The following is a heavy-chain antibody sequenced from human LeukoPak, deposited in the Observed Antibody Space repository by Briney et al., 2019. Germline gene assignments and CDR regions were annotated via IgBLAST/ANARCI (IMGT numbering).Heavy chain of an antibody. V-gene: IGHV3-21*01. J-gene: IGHJ4*02. CDR3: ARDSRYFDWLPLDY. CDR1: GFTFSSYS. CDR2: ISSSSSYI. Sequence: PGGSLRLSCAASGFTFSSYSMNWVRQAPGKGLEWVSSISSSSSYIYYADSVKGRFTISRDNAKNSLYLQMNSLRAEDTAVYYCARDSRYFDWLPLDYWGQGTLVTVSS. D-gene: IGHD3-9*01.